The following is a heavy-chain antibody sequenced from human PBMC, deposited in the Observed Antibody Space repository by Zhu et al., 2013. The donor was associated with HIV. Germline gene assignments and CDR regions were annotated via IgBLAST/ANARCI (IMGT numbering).Heavy chain of an antibody. D-gene: IGHD6-13*01. J-gene: IGHJ6*02. CDR1: GGTFSSYA. CDR2: IIPIFGTA. CDR3: VIAAANYTYYYYYGMDV. V-gene: IGHV1-69*01. Sequence: QVQLVQSGAEVKKPGSSVKVSCKASGGTFSSYAISWVRQAPGQGLEWMGGIIPIFGTANYAQKFQGRVTITADESTSTAYMELSSLRSEDTAVYYCVIAAANYTYYYYYGMDVWGQGTTVTVSS.